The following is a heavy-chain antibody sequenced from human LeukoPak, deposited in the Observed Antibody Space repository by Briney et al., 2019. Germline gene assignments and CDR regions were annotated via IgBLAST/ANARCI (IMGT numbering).Heavy chain of an antibody. CDR3: ARLRQLGYCSSTSCYSSYYFDY. CDR1: GGSISSGSYY. D-gene: IGHD2-2*01. J-gene: IGHJ4*02. V-gene: IGHV4-61*02. Sequence: SETLSLTCTVSGGSISSGSYYWSWIRQPAGKGLEWIGRIYTSGSTNYNPSLKSRVTISVDTSKNQFSLKLSSVTAADTAVYYRARLRQLGYCSSTSCYSSYYFDYWGQGTLVTVSS. CDR2: IYTSGST.